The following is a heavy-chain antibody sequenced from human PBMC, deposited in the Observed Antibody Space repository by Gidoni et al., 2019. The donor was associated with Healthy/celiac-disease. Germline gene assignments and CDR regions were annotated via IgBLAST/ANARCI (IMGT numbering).Heavy chain of an antibody. V-gene: IGHV3-9*01. J-gene: IGHJ4*02. Sequence: GRFTISRDNAKNSLYLQMNSLRAEDTALYYCAKDKQWLSRGTPYFDYWGQGTLVTVSS. D-gene: IGHD6-19*01. CDR3: AKDKQWLSRGTPYFDY.